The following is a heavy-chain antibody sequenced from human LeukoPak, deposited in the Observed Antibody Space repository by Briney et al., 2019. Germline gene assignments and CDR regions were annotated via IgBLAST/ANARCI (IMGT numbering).Heavy chain of an antibody. CDR3: ARNPSSSWPLFDY. D-gene: IGHD6-13*01. CDR2: IYYSGST. J-gene: IGHJ4*02. V-gene: IGHV4-59*12. Sequence: SETLSLTCTVSGGSISSYYWSWIRQPPGKGLEWIGYIYYSGSTNYNPSLKSRVTISVDTSKNQFSLKLSSVTAADTAVYYCARNPSSSWPLFDYWGQGTLVTVSS. CDR1: GGSISSYY.